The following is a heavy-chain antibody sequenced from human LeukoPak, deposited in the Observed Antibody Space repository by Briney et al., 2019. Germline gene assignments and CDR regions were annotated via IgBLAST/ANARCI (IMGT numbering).Heavy chain of an antibody. CDR1: GFTFSDYW. CDR3: ARDSGDGYNL. D-gene: IGHD5-24*01. CDR2: IKQDESEK. J-gene: IGHJ5*02. V-gene: IGHV3-7*03. Sequence: GGSLRLSCAVSGFTFSDYWMHWVRQAPGKGLEWVANIKQDESEKYYVDSVKGRFTISRDNTKNSLYLQMNSLRAEDTAVYYCARDSGDGYNLWGQGTLVTVSS.